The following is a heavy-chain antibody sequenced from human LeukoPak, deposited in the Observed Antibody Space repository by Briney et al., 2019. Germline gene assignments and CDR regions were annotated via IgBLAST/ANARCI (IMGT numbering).Heavy chain of an antibody. CDR3: ARDRATVVRGITRWFDP. Sequence: SETLSLTCTVSGGSISSRNYYWTWIRQHPGKGLEWIGYIYYSGSTYYNPSLKSRHTISVDTSKNQFSLKLRSVTAADTAVYYCARDRATVVRGITRWFDPWGQGTLVTVSS. D-gene: IGHD3-10*01. CDR1: GGSISSRNYY. CDR2: IYYSGST. J-gene: IGHJ5*02. V-gene: IGHV4-31*03.